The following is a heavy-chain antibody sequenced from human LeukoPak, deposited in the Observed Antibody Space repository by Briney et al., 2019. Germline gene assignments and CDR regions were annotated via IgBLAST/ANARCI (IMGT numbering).Heavy chain of an antibody. CDR2: ISYDGSNK. J-gene: IGHJ4*02. V-gene: IGHV3-30*04. CDR1: GFTFSSYA. Sequence: GGSLRLSCAASGFTFSSYAMHWVRQAPGKGLEWVAVISYDGSNKYYADSVKGRFTISRDNPKNTLYLQMNSLRAEDTAVYYCARAIRRYFDYWGQGTLVTVSS. CDR3: ARAIRRYFDY.